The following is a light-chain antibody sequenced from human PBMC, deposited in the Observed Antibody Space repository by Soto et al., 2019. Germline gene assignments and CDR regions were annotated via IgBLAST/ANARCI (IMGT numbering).Light chain of an antibody. Sequence: QSALTQPASVSGSPGQSIAISCSGTSSDVGSYNLVSWYQQHPGKAPKLMIYEVSNRPSGVSDRFSGSKSGNTASLTISGLQAEDEADYYCCSYAGSYTLVVFGGGTKVTVL. V-gene: IGLV2-23*02. CDR1: SSDVGSYNL. J-gene: IGLJ2*01. CDR2: EVS. CDR3: CSYAGSYTLVV.